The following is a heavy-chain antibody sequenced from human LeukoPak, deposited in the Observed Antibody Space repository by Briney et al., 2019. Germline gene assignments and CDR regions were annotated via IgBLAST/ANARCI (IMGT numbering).Heavy chain of an antibody. CDR2: ISDDGNTI. V-gene: IGHV3-11*04. J-gene: IGHJ4*02. D-gene: IGHD3-16*01. CDR1: GFAFSVHY. CDR3: ARVFSHWGWPGDYYFDY. Sequence: GGSLRPSCAGSGFAFSVHYMTWLRQAPGKGLEWLSYISDDGNTIYYADSVRGRFTISRDNAKNSLFLHMSSLRVEDTAVYYCARVFSHWGWPGDYYFDYWGQGTVVTVSS.